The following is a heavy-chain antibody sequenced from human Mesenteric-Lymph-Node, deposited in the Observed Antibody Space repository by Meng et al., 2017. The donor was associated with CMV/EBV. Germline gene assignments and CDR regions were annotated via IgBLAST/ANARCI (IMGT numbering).Heavy chain of an antibody. CDR3: ARSRGSGSLYYFDY. J-gene: IGHJ4*02. Sequence: GESLKISCAASGFTFSDYYMSWVRQAPGKGLEWVSYISSSGSTIYYADSVKGRFTISRDNAKNSLYLQMNSLRAEDTAVYYCARSRGSGSLYYFDYWGQGTLVTVSS. CDR1: GFTFSDYY. D-gene: IGHD3-10*01. V-gene: IGHV3-11*04. CDR2: ISSSGSTI.